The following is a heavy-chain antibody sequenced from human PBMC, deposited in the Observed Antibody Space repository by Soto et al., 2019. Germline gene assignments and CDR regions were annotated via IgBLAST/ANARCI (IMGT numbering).Heavy chain of an antibody. CDR3: ARWSYLDY. CDR2: ISGSDGKT. CDR1: GFSFGSYA. Sequence: GGSLRLSCAASGFSFGSYALSWVRQAPGKGLEWVSTISGSDGKTFYADSVKGRFSISRDTSQSTLYLQMNSLRADDTAMYYCARWSYLDYWGEGTTVTIYS. J-gene: IGHJ1*01. D-gene: IGHD3-10*01. V-gene: IGHV3-23*01.